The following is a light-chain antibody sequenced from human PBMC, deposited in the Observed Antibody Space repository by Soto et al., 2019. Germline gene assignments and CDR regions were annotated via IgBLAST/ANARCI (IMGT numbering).Light chain of an antibody. Sequence: LTQPASVSGSPGQSITISCTGTSSDVGTYDYVSWHQQHPGKAPKLIIYDVNNRPSGVSSRFSGSKSGNTASLTISGLQAEDEADYYCCSFSTSGTHVFGTGTKVTVL. CDR3: CSFSTSGTHV. CDR1: SSDVGTYDY. V-gene: IGLV2-14*01. CDR2: DVN. J-gene: IGLJ1*01.